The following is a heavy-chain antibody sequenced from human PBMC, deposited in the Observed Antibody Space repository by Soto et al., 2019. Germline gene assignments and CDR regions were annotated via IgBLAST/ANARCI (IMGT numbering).Heavy chain of an antibody. J-gene: IGHJ6*02. V-gene: IGHV4-31*02. Sequence: PSETLSLTCTVSGGSISSGGYYWSWIRQHPGKGLEWIGYIYYSGSTYYNPSLKSRVTISVDTSKNQFSLKLSSVTAADTAVYYCARDRLYPTPEKGGGSGSYYNQYYYYGMDVWGQGTTATVSS. D-gene: IGHD3-10*01. CDR3: ARDRLYPTPEKGGGSGSYYNQYYYYGMDV. CDR1: GGSISSGGYY. CDR2: IYYSGST.